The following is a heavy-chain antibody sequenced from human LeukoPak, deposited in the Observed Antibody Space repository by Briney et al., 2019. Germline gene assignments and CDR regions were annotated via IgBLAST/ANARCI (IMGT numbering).Heavy chain of an antibody. V-gene: IGHV1-69*01. CDR2: IIPFLGTP. J-gene: IGHJ6*02. Sequence: ASVKVSCKASGGSFSTYAISWVRQAPGQGLEWMGGIIPFLGTPSYAQKFHGRATITADESTNTAYMEVSSLRSEDTALYYCARYKVPPHQDSSMVPGVYYYYGMDVWGLGTTVTVSS. CDR3: ARYKVPPHQDSSMVPGVYYYYGMDV. CDR1: GGSFSTYA. D-gene: IGHD3-10*01.